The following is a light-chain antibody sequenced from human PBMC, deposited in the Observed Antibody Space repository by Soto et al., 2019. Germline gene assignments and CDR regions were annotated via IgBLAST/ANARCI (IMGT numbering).Light chain of an antibody. CDR2: DVS. V-gene: IGLV2-14*01. CDR3: SSYTGSSTLVV. CDR1: SSDVGGYNY. Sequence: QSVLTQPASVSGSPGQSITISCTGTSSDVGGYNYVSWYQQHPGKAPKLMIYDVSNRPSGVSNRFSGSKSGNTASPTISGLQAEDEADYYCSSYTGSSTLVVFGGGTEVTVL. J-gene: IGLJ2*01.